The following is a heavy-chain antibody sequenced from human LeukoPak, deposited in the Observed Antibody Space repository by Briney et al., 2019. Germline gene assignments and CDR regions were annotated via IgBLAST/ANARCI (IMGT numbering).Heavy chain of an antibody. Sequence: GASVRVSCKASGYTFTSYAMHWARQAPGRRLEWMGWINAGNGNTKYSQKFQGRVTITRDTSASTAYMELSSLRSEDTAVYYCARTRSMATMDYWGQGTLVTVSS. D-gene: IGHD5-24*01. CDR2: INAGNGNT. J-gene: IGHJ4*02. CDR3: ARTRSMATMDY. V-gene: IGHV1-3*01. CDR1: GYTFTSYA.